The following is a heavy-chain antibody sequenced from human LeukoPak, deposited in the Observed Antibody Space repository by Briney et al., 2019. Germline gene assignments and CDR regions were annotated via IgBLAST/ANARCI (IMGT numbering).Heavy chain of an antibody. CDR3: ARPLQGIVGATGFDY. CDR1: EYSFATYW. Sequence: GESLKISCQGSEYSFATYWIAWLRQMPGKGLEWMGIIYPSDSDTRYSPSFQGQVTISADKTVKTAYLQWSSLKASDTAMYYCARPLQGIVGATGFDYWGQGTLVTVSS. D-gene: IGHD1-26*01. V-gene: IGHV5-51*01. J-gene: IGHJ4*02. CDR2: IYPSDSDT.